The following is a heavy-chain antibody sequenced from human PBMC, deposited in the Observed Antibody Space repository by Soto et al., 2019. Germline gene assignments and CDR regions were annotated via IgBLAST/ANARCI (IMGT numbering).Heavy chain of an antibody. CDR2: IYYSGST. CDR3: ARLTRDDSGDSGYWYFDL. V-gene: IGHV4-59*01. Sequence: QVQLQESGPGLVKPSETLSLTCTVSGGSISSYYWSWIRQPPGKGLEWIGYIYYSGSTNYNPSLKSRVNISVDTSKNQFSLNLSSVTAADTAVYYCARLTRDDSGDSGYWYFDLWGRGTLVTVSS. CDR1: GGSISSYY. D-gene: IGHD4-17*01. J-gene: IGHJ2*01.